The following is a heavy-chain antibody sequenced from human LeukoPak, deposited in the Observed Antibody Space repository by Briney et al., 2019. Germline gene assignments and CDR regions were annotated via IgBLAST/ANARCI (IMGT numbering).Heavy chain of an antibody. J-gene: IGHJ4*02. V-gene: IGHV4-34*01. CDR1: GGSFSGYY. CDR2: INHSGSI. D-gene: IGHD2-2*02. Sequence: SETLSLTCAVYGGSFSGYYWSWIRQPPGKGLEWIGEINHSGSINYNPSLKSRVTVSVDTSKNQFSLKLSSVTAADTAVYYCARGRIRYIPFDYWGQGTLVTVSS. CDR3: ARGRIRYIPFDY.